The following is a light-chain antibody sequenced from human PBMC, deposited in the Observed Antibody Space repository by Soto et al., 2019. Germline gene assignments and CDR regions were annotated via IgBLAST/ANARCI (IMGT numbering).Light chain of an antibody. CDR3: CSYVGSYTSNV. V-gene: IGLV2-11*01. CDR1: SSDVGGYNF. J-gene: IGLJ1*01. CDR2: DVT. Sequence: QSALTQPRSVSGSPGQSVTISCTGTSSDVGGYNFVSWYQQHPGKAPKFMIYDVTKRPSGVPDRFSGSKSGNTASLTISGLLAEDEADYYCCSYVGSYTSNVSGPGTKVTVL.